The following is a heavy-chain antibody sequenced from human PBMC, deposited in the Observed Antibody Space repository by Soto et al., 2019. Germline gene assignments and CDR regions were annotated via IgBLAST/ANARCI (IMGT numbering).Heavy chain of an antibody. V-gene: IGHV4-39*01. CDR3: ARLGGDYEDYFDY. J-gene: IGHJ4*02. Sequence: SETLSLTCTVSGGSISSSSYYWGWIRQPPGKGLEWIGSIYYSGSTYYNPSLKSRVTISVETSKNQFSLKLSSVTAADTAVYYCARLGGDYEDYFDYWGQGTLVTVSS. CDR2: IYYSGST. CDR1: GGSISSSSYY. D-gene: IGHD4-17*01.